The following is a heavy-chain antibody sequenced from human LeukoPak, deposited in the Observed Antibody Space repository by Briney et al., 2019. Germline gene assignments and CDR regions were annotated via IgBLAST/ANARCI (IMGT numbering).Heavy chain of an antibody. CDR2: ISSSSSTI. D-gene: IGHD2-2*01. J-gene: IGHJ4*02. CDR3: AAGPLGYCSSTSCYPFDY. Sequence: GGSLRLSSAASGFTFSSYSMNWVRQAPGKGLEWVSYISSSSSTIYYADSVKGRFTISRDNAKNSLYLQMNSLRAEDTAVYYCAAGPLGYCSSTSCYPFDYWGQGTLVTVSS. CDR1: GFTFSSYS. V-gene: IGHV3-48*01.